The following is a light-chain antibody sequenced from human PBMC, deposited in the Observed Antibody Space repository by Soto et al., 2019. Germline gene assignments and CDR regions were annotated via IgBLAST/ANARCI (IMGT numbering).Light chain of an antibody. Sequence: QSVLTQPASVSGSPGQSITISCTGTSSDVGAYNYVFWYQQHPGKAPKLMIHEVSKRPSGVSNRFSGSKSGNTASLTISGLQAEDEADYYCSSYTSSSTPYVFGTGTKLTVL. CDR3: SSYTSSSTPYV. J-gene: IGLJ1*01. CDR2: EVS. CDR1: SSDVGAYNY. V-gene: IGLV2-14*01.